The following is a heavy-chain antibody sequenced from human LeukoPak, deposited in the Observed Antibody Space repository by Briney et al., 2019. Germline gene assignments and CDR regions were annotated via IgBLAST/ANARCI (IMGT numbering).Heavy chain of an antibody. J-gene: IGHJ4*02. V-gene: IGHV3-30-3*01. CDR3: ARDGFLTSPPDY. Sequence: GGSLRLSCAASGFTFSSYAMHWVRQAPGKGLEWVAVISYDGGNKYYADSVKGRFTISRDNSKNTLYLQMNSLRAEDTAVYYSARDGFLTSPPDYWGQGTLVTVSS. D-gene: IGHD3-10*01. CDR1: GFTFSSYA. CDR2: ISYDGGNK.